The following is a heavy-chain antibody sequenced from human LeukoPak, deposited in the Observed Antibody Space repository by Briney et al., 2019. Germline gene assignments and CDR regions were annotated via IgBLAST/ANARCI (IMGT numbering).Heavy chain of an antibody. D-gene: IGHD1-1*01. Sequence: PGGSLRLSCVASGFTFSTYWMSWVRQAPGKGLEWVANIKQDGSEKYYVDSVKGRFTISRDNAKNSLYLQMNSLRAEDTAVYYCARDALADYYYYMDVWGKGTTVTISS. CDR3: ARDALADYYYYMDV. J-gene: IGHJ6*03. CDR1: GFTFSTYW. CDR2: IKQDGSEK. V-gene: IGHV3-7*01.